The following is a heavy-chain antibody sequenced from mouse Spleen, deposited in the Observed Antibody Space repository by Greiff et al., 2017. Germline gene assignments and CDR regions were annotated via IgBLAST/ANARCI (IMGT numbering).Heavy chain of an antibody. CDR3: ARSNYGDYPFAY. CDR1: GYTFTSYT. J-gene: IGHJ3*01. Sequence: VQLQQSGAELARPGASVKMSCKASGYTFTSYTMHWVKQRPGQGLEWIGYINPSSGYTKYNQKFKDKATLTADKSSSTAYMQLSSLTSEDSAVYYCARSNYGDYPFAYWGQGTLVTVSA. CDR2: INPSSGYT. D-gene: IGHD2-13*01. V-gene: IGHV1-4*01.